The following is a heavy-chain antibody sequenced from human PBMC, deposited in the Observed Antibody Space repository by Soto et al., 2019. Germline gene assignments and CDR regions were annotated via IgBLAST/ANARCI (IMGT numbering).Heavy chain of an antibody. D-gene: IGHD6-13*01. CDR1: GFTFSSYA. CDR2: ISGNGRST. V-gene: IGHV3-23*01. Sequence: VQLLESGGGLLQPGGSLRLSCAASGFTFSSYAMSWVRQAPGKGLEWVSIISGNGRSTYYADSVQGRFSVSRDNSKNTLYVQMNSLRAEDTAIYYCAKIEYASSWYYYGMDVWGQGTTVTVSS. CDR3: AKIEYASSWYYYGMDV. J-gene: IGHJ6*02.